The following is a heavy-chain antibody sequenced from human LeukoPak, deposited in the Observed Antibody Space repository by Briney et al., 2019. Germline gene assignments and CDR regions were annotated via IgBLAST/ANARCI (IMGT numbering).Heavy chain of an antibody. CDR2: IYYSGST. Sequence: KPSETLSLTCTVSGGSISSYYWSWIRQPPGKGLEWIGYIYYSGSTNYNPSLKSRVTISVDTSKNQFSLKLSSVTAADTAVYYCARGRMITFGGVIANFDYWGQGTLVTVSS. D-gene: IGHD3-16*02. J-gene: IGHJ4*02. CDR3: ARGRMITFGGVIANFDY. V-gene: IGHV4-59*01. CDR1: GGSISSYY.